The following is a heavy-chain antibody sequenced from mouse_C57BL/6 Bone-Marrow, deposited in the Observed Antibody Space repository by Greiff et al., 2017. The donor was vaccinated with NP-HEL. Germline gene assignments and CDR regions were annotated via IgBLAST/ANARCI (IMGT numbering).Heavy chain of an antibody. V-gene: IGHV1-54*01. CDR3: ARSLGWDDYDVFAY. CDR2: INPGSGGT. CDR1: GYAFTNYL. Sequence: VHLVESGAELVRPGTSVKVSCKASGYAFTNYLIEWVKQRPGQGLEWIGVINPGSGGTNYNEKFKGKATLTADKSSSTAYMQLSSLTSEDSAVYFGARSLGWDDYDVFAYWGQGTLVTVSA. J-gene: IGHJ3*01. D-gene: IGHD2-4*01.